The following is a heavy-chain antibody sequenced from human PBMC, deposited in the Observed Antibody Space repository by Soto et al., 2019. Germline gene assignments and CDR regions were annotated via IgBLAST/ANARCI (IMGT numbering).Heavy chain of an antibody. Sequence: SETLSLTCTVSGGSISSYYWSWIRQPPGKGLEWIGYIYYSGSTNYNPSLKSRVTISVDTSKNQFSLKLSSVTAADTAVYYCATSSSGHNYYYYGMDVCGQGTTVTVFS. CDR1: GGSISSYY. J-gene: IGHJ6*02. CDR2: IYYSGST. D-gene: IGHD6-19*01. V-gene: IGHV4-59*01. CDR3: ATSSSGHNYYYYGMDV.